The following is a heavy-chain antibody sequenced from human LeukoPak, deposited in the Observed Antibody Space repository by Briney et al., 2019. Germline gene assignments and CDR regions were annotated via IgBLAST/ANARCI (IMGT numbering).Heavy chain of an antibody. D-gene: IGHD3/OR15-3a*01. CDR3: AKDVSIFGPYWYFDL. V-gene: IGHV3-30*02. Sequence: GGSLRLSCAASGFTFSSYGMHWVRQAPGKGLEWVAFIRYDGSNKYYAGSVKGRFTISRDNSKNTLYLQMNSLRAEDTAVYYCAKDVSIFGPYWYFDLWGRGTLVTVSS. CDR2: IRYDGSNK. CDR1: GFTFSSYG. J-gene: IGHJ2*01.